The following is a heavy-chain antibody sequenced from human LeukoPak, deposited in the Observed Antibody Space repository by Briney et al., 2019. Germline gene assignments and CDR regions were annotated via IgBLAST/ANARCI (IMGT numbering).Heavy chain of an antibody. CDR1: GGSFRGYY. J-gene: IGHJ4*02. CDR3: ASTERCSTTCPLDY. D-gene: IGHD2-2*01. V-gene: IGHV4-34*01. CDR2: INHSGST. Sequence: SETLSLTCAVYGGSFRGYYWSWIRQPPGKGLEWIGEINHSGSTNYHPSLKSRVTISLDTSMTKFSLKLNSVTAADTAVYYCASTERCSTTCPLDYWGQGTLVTVSS.